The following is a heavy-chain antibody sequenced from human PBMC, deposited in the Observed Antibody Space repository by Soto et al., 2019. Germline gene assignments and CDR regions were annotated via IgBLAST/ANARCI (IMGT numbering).Heavy chain of an antibody. V-gene: IGHV4-61*01. CDR2: TYYSGST. Sequence: SETLSLTCTVSGGSVSSGSYYWSWIRQPPGKGLEWIGYTYYSGSTNYNPSLKSRVTISVDTSKNQFSLKLSSVTAADTAVYYCARGPGYDFWSGYYRWIDYWGQGTLVTVSS. D-gene: IGHD3-3*01. J-gene: IGHJ4*02. CDR3: ARGPGYDFWSGYYRWIDY. CDR1: GGSVSSGSYY.